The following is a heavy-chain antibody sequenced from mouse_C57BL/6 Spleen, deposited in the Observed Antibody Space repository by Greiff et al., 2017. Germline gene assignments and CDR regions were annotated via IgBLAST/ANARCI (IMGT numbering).Heavy chain of an antibody. Sequence: EVKVVESGGGLVKPGGSLKLSCAASGFTFSSYTMSWVRQTPEKRLEWVATISGGGGNTYYPDSVKGRFTISRDNAKNTLYLQMSSLRSEDTALYYCARQDDDDAMDYWGQGTSVTVSS. CDR3: ARQDDDDAMDY. D-gene: IGHD2-4*01. CDR1: GFTFSSYT. V-gene: IGHV5-9*01. J-gene: IGHJ4*01. CDR2: ISGGGGNT.